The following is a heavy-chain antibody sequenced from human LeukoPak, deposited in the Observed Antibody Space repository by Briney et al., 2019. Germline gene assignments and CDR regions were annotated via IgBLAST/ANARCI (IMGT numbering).Heavy chain of an antibody. V-gene: IGHV3-30*02. J-gene: IGHJ4*02. Sequence: GGSLRLSCAASGFTFSSYGMHWVRQAPGKGLEWVAFIRYDGSNKYYADSVKGRFTISRDNSKNTLYLQMNSLRAEDTAVYYCAKDSDYYDSSGYYDVWGQGTLVTVSS. CDR1: GFTFSSYG. CDR3: AKDSDYYDSSGYYDV. D-gene: IGHD3-22*01. CDR2: IRYDGSNK.